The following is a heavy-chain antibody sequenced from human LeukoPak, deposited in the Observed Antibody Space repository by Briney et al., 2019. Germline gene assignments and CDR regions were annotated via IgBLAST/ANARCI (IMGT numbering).Heavy chain of an antibody. CDR1: GFTVCNKY. Sequence: TGGSLRLFCAASGFTVCNKYMIGLRQAPGKGLEWVSVIYRGESTYYADSVKGRFTISRDNPKNTLYLQMNSLRAEDTAVYYCARARIAVAGTRWFDLWGQGTLVTVSS. D-gene: IGHD6-19*01. J-gene: IGHJ5*02. CDR2: IYRGEST. V-gene: IGHV3-53*01. CDR3: ARARIAVAGTRWFDL.